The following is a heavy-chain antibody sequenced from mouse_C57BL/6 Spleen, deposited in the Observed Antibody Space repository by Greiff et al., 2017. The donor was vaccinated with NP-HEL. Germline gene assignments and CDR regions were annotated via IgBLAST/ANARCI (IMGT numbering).Heavy chain of an antibody. J-gene: IGHJ3*01. Sequence: EVQLKQSGPELVKPGASVKIPCKASGYTFTDYNMDWVKQSHGKSLEWIGDINPNNGGTIYNQKFKGKATLTVDKSSSTAYMELRSLTSEDTAVYYCARGGEPAWFAYWGQGTLVTVSA. CDR2: INPNNGGT. CDR3: ARGGEPAWFAY. V-gene: IGHV1-18*01. CDR1: GYTFTDYN.